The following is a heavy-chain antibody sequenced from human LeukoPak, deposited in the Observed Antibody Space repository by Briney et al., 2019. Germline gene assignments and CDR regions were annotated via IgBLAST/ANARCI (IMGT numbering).Heavy chain of an antibody. CDR3: ATKQWLAPPPDS. V-gene: IGHV3-7*01. J-gene: IGHJ4*02. CDR1: GFIFSSYC. CDR2: MKQDGSEI. Sequence: GGSLRLSCAASGFIFSSYCMNWVRQAPGKGLEWVDNMKQDGSEINYVDSVKGGFTVSRDNADNTMFLQMNSVRDEDTAVYYCATKQWLAPPPDSWGQGTPVTVSS. D-gene: IGHD6-19*01.